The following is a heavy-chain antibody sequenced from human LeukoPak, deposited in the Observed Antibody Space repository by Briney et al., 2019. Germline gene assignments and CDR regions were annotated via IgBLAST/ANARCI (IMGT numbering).Heavy chain of an antibody. V-gene: IGHV1-2*02. Sequence: ASVKVSCKASGYTFTAYEMHWVRQAPGQGPEWMGWINGNSGGTNYAQKFQGRVTMTRDTSISTAYMELSRLRSDDTAVYYCARLEVVPEPYYDNKYMDVWGKGTTVTVSS. CDR1: GYTFTAYE. J-gene: IGHJ6*03. CDR3: ARLEVVPEPYYDNKYMDV. CDR2: INGNSGGT. D-gene: IGHD2-2*01.